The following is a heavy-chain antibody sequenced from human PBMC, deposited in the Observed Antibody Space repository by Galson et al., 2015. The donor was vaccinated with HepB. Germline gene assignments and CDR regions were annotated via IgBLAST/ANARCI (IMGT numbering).Heavy chain of an antibody. V-gene: IGHV4-59*08. D-gene: IGHD3-16*01. CDR3: VRQKGSMMPFDF. CDR2: IYFSGST. CDR1: GGSIRGYY. Sequence: ETLSLTCTVSGGSIRGYYWGWIRQPPGKGLEWIGNIYFSGSTNYNPSLKSRVTISVDTSKNQFSLKLNSLTAAETAVYYCVRQKGSMMPFDFWGRGTLVTVSS. J-gene: IGHJ4*02.